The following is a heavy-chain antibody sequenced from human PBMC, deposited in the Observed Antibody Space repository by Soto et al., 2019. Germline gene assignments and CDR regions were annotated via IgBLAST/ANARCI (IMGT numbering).Heavy chain of an antibody. J-gene: IGHJ4*02. CDR2: ISGSGGST. Sequence: EVQLLESGGGLVQPGGSLRLSCAASGFTFSSYAMSWVRQAPGKGLEWVSAISGSGGSTYYADSVKGRFTISRDNSKNTLYLQMNRLRAEDTAVYYCAKGDSGSPHIYYFDYWGQGTLVTVSS. V-gene: IGHV3-23*01. CDR3: AKGDSGSPHIYYFDY. D-gene: IGHD5-12*01. CDR1: GFTFSSYA.